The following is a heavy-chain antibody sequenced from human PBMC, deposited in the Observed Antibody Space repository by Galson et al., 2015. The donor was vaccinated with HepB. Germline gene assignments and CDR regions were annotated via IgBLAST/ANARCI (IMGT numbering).Heavy chain of an antibody. D-gene: IGHD1-26*01. J-gene: IGHJ3*02. Sequence: SVKVSCKASGVTFSSYSISWVRQAPGQGLEWMGRIIPILGRANYAQKFQVRVTITADKSTNTSYMEVSSLRSEDTAVYYCARDGWSGNYFDGTFDMWGQGTMVTVSS. CDR2: IIPILGRA. V-gene: IGHV1-69*04. CDR1: GVTFSSYS. CDR3: ARDGWSGNYFDGTFDM.